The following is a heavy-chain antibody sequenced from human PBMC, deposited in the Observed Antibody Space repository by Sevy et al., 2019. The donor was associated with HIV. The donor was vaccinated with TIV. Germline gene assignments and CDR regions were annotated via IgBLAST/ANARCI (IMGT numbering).Heavy chain of an antibody. J-gene: IGHJ5*02. CDR3: PRAIAPTLVAATPFFFGWFDP. CDR2: IYYSGST. Sequence: TEILSLTCTVSGGSISSYYWSWIRQPPGKGLEGIGYIYYSGSTNYNPSLKSRVTISVDASKNQFSLKLSSVTAADTAVYYCPRAIAPTLVAATPFFFGWFDPWGQGTLVTVSS. V-gene: IGHV4-59*01. D-gene: IGHD2-15*01. CDR1: GGSISSYY.